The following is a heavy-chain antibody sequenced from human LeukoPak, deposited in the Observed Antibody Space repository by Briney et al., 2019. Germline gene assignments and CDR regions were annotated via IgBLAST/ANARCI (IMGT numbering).Heavy chain of an antibody. CDR2: ISYDGSNK. J-gene: IGHJ4*02. D-gene: IGHD3-22*01. CDR3: ARARTPSYDSSGYYYAAMGDY. Sequence: GRSLRLSCAASGFTFSSYAMHWVRQAPGKGLEWVAVISYDGSNKYYADSVKGRFTISRDNSKNTLYLQMNSLRAEDTAVYYCARARTPSYDSSGYYYAAMGDYWGQGTLVTVSS. CDR1: GFTFSSYA. V-gene: IGHV3-30-3*01.